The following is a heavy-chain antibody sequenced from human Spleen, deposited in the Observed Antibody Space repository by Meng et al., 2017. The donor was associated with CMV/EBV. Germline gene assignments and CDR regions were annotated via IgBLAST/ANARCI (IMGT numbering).Heavy chain of an antibody. CDR2: ISYDGSTI. J-gene: IGHJ5*02. CDR3: ARDTFDSRGYFSP. Sequence: GGSLRLSCAASGFTFSSYAMHWVRQAPGKGLEWVAVISYDGSTIHYADSVKGRFTISRDNSKNTVYLQMDSLKVEDTSVYYCARDTFDSRGYFSPWGQGTLVTVSS. D-gene: IGHD3-22*01. CDR1: GFTFSSYA. V-gene: IGHV3-30-3*01.